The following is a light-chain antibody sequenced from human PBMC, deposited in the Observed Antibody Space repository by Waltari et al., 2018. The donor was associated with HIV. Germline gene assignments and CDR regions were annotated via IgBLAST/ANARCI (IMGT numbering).Light chain of an antibody. CDR3: HQYGSSPYT. CDR1: QSVSTSF. Sequence: EIVLPQSPGPLSLSPGEGATLSCRASQSVSTSFLAWYQQRPGQAPRLLIYATSHRATGIPDRFSGSGSVRDFSLTISRLEPEDFAVFYCHQYGSSPYTFGQGTKLEI. V-gene: IGKV3-20*01. CDR2: ATS. J-gene: IGKJ2*01.